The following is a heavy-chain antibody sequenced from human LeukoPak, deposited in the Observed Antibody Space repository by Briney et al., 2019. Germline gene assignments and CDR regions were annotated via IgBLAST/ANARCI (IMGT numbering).Heavy chain of an antibody. J-gene: IGHJ6*03. Sequence: SETLSLTCTVSGGSISSSSYYWGWIRQPPGKGLEWIGSIYYSGSTYYNPSLKSRVTISVDTSKNQFSLKLSSVTAADTAVYYCARENSGSYRGDYYYYYMDVWGKGTTVTVSS. V-gene: IGHV4-39*07. D-gene: IGHD1-26*01. CDR1: GGSISSSSYY. CDR3: ARENSGSYRGDYYYYYMDV. CDR2: IYYSGST.